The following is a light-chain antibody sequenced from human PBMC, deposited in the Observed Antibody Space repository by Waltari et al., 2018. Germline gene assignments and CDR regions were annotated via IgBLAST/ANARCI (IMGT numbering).Light chain of an antibody. CDR2: GAS. CDR1: QGVSRA. Sequence: SCRTSQGVSRALAWYQQKPGQAPRLLIYGASTRATGIPDRFSGSGSGTDFSLTIGRLEPDDFAVYYCQHYLRLPVTFGQGTTVEI. J-gene: IGKJ1*01. CDR3: QHYLRLPVT. V-gene: IGKV3-20*01.